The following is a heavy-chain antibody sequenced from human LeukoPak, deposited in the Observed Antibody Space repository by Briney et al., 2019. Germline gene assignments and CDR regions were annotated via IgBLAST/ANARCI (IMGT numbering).Heavy chain of an antibody. J-gene: IGHJ4*02. CDR2: ISSSSSYI. Sequence: GGSLRLSCAASGFTFSSYSMKWVRQAPGKGLEWVSSISSSSSYIYYADSVKGRFTISRDNAKNSLYLQMSSLRAEDTAVYYCARVSYYGSGSDYWGQGTLVTVSS. V-gene: IGHV3-21*01. D-gene: IGHD3-10*01. CDR1: GFTFSSYS. CDR3: ARVSYYGSGSDY.